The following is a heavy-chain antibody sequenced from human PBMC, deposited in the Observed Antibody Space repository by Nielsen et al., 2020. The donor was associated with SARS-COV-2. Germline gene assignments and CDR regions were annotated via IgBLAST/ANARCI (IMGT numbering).Heavy chain of an antibody. J-gene: IGHJ3*01. CDR1: GGSISSSYW. V-gene: IGHV4-4*02. CDR3: ARDGHDYGDYVDAFDL. Sequence: SETLSLTFAVSGGSISSSYWWSWVRQPPGKGLEWIGEIYHNGNTNYKPSLKSRVIISVDKSKNQFSLKLRSVTAADAAVYYCARDGHDYGDYVDAFDLWGQGTMVTVSS. CDR2: IYHNGNT. D-gene: IGHD4-17*01.